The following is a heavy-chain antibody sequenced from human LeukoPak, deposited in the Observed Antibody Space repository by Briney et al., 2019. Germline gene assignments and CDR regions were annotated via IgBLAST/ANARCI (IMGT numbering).Heavy chain of an antibody. CDR3: AKDRKGSAHPPLFDY. J-gene: IGHJ4*02. CDR1: GGSFSGYY. D-gene: IGHD2-15*01. Sequence: SETLSLTCAVYGGSFSGYYWSWIRQPPGKGLEWIGEINHSGSTNYNPSLKSRVTISVDTSKNQFSLKLSSVTAADTAVYYCAKDRKGSAHPPLFDYWGQGTLVTVSS. V-gene: IGHV4-34*01. CDR2: INHSGST.